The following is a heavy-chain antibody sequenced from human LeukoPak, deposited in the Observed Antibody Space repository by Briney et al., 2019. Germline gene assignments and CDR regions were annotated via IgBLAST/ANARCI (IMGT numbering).Heavy chain of an antibody. CDR3: ARVLLPLYGMDV. J-gene: IGHJ6*02. V-gene: IGHV3-7*01. Sequence: GGSLRLSCAASGFTFGNYWMTWFRQAPGKGLEWVANIKQDESEKYYVDSVKGRFTISRDNSKNTLYLQMNSLRAEDTAVYYCARVLLPLYGMDVWGQGTTVTVSS. D-gene: IGHD3-22*01. CDR1: GFTFGNYW. CDR2: IKQDESEK.